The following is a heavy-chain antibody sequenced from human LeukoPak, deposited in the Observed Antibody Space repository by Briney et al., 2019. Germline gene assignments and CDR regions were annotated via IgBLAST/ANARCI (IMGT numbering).Heavy chain of an antibody. J-gene: IGHJ5*02. V-gene: IGHV4-59*01. D-gene: IGHD2-2*01. CDR1: GGSISSYY. CDR2: IYYSGST. CDR3: ARSRYIVVVPAAMLGPSRNWFDP. Sequence: RSSETLSLTCTVSGGSISSYYWSWIRQPPGKGLEWIGYIYYSGSTNYNPSLKSRVTISVDTSKNQFSLKLSSVTAADTAVYYCARSRYIVVVPAAMLGPSRNWFDPWGQGTLVTVSS.